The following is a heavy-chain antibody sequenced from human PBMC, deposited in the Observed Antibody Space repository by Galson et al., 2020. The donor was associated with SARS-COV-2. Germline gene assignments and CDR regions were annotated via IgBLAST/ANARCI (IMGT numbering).Heavy chain of an antibody. CDR2: IFPGDSDT. CDR3: ARQGQGHSLDY. Sequence: GGSLKISCRVSGNFFTNYWIGWVRQMPGKGLEWMGIIFPGDSDTRYSPSFQGQVSMSADKSISTAYLQWTSLKASDTAMYYCARQGQGHSLDYWGQGTLVTVSS. J-gene: IGHJ4*02. V-gene: IGHV5-51*01. CDR1: GNFFTNYW.